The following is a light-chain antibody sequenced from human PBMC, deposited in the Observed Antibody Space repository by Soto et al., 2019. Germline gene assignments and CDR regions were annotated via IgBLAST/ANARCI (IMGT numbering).Light chain of an antibody. V-gene: IGLV2-14*01. J-gene: IGLJ3*02. Sequence: QSALTQPASMSGSPGQSITISCTGSNNDVGAYNYVSWYQQHPGKAPKLIIYEVNNQPSGVSHRFSGSKSGNTASLTISGLQADDEADYYCASYTISSTRVFGGGTKVTVL. CDR3: ASYTISSTRV. CDR2: EVN. CDR1: NNDVGAYNY.